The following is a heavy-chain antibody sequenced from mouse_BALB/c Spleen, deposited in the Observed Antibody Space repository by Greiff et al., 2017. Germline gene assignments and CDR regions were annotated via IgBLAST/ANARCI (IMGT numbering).Heavy chain of an antibody. J-gene: IGHJ3*01. CDR1: GFTFSSFG. V-gene: IGHV5-17*02. CDR3: AREGYGNYVFAY. D-gene: IGHD2-1*01. CDR2: ISSGSSTI. Sequence: DVQLVESGGGLVQPGGSRKLSCAASGFTFSSFGMHWVRQAPEKGLEWVAYISSGSSTIYYADTVKGRFTISRDNPKNTLFLQMTSLRSEDTAMYYCAREGYGNYVFAYWGQGTLVTVSA.